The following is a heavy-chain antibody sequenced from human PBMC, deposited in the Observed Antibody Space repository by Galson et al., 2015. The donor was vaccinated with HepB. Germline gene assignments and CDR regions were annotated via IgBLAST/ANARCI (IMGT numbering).Heavy chain of an antibody. CDR2: LYSGGST. CDR1: GFSVSSNY. J-gene: IGHJ4*02. D-gene: IGHD3-16*01. CDR3: ARDWVGLDY. Sequence: SLRLSCAASGFSVSSNYMSWVRQAPGKGLEWVSVLYSGGSTYYADSVKGRFTISRDNSKNTLYLQMNNLRTEDTAVYYCARDWVGLDYWGQGTLVTVSS. V-gene: IGHV3-53*01.